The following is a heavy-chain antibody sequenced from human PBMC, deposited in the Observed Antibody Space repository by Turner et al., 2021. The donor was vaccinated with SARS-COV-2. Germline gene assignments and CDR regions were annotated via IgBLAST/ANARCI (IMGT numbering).Heavy chain of an antibody. J-gene: IGHJ6*02. Sequence: QVQLVESGGGVVQPGRSLRLSFAASGFTFSSYAMHWVRQAPGKGLEWVAVISYDGSNKYYADSVKGRFTISRDNSKNTLYLQMNSLRAEDTAVYYCARDSQIDYYDSSGYPLSLGGMDVWGQGTTVTVSS. CDR2: ISYDGSNK. CDR3: ARDSQIDYYDSSGYPLSLGGMDV. CDR1: GFTFSSYA. V-gene: IGHV3-30-3*01. D-gene: IGHD3-22*01.